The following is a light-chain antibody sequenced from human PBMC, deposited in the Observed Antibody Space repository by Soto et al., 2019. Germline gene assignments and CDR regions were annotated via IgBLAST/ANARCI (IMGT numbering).Light chain of an antibody. CDR2: LGS. CDR1: QSLLHSNGYNY. Sequence: DIVMTQSPLSLPVTPGEPASISCRSSQSLLHSNGYNYLDWYLQRPGQSPQLLIYLGSNRASGVPDRFSGSASGTDFKLKISRVEAEDVGVYYCMQALQTQWTFGQGTKVEIK. CDR3: MQALQTQWT. V-gene: IGKV2-28*01. J-gene: IGKJ1*01.